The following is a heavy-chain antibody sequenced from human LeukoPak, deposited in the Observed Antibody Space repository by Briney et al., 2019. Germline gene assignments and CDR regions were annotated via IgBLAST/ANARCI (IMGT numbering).Heavy chain of an antibody. J-gene: IGHJ4*02. CDR2: INAGNGNT. CDR1: GYTFTTSA. Sequence: ASVKVSCKASGYTFTTSAMHWVRQAPGQRLEWMGWINAGNGNTKYSQKFQGRVTITRDTSASTAYMELSSLRSEDTAVYYCARDPGIAAAGGMDVWGQGTLVTVSS. V-gene: IGHV1-3*01. CDR3: ARDPGIAAAGGMDV. D-gene: IGHD6-13*01.